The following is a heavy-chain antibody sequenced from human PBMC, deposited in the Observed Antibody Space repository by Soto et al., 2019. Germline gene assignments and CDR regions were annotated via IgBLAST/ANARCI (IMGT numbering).Heavy chain of an antibody. CDR2: IYYSGST. V-gene: IGHV4-59*08. J-gene: IGHJ4*02. D-gene: IGHD1-20*01. CDR1: GGSISSYY. Sequence: SETLSLTCTVSGGSISSYYWSGIRQPPGKGLEWIGYIYYSGSTNYNPSLKSRVTISVDTSKNQFSLKLSSVTAADTAVYYCARNIKEYVSFDYWGQGTLVTVSS. CDR3: ARNIKEYVSFDY.